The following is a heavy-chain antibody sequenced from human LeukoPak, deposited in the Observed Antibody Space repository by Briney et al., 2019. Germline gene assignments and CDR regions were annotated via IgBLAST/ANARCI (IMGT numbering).Heavy chain of an antibody. CDR3: AKGGDYDFWSGYSYYFDY. J-gene: IGHJ4*02. CDR1: GYTFISYY. CDR2: LNPSGGST. V-gene: IGHV1-46*01. D-gene: IGHD3-3*01. Sequence: ASVKVSCKASGYTFISYYMHWVRQAPGQGLGWMGILNPSGGSTTYAQKFRGRVTMTRDTSTSTVYMELSSLRSEDTAVYYCAKGGDYDFWSGYSYYFDYWGQGTLVSVSS.